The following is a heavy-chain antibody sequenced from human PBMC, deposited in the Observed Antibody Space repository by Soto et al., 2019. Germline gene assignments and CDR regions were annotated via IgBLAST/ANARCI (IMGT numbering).Heavy chain of an antibody. V-gene: IGHV1-58*02. Sequence: SVKVSCKASGYTFTKYGISWVRQAPGQGLEWIGWIVVGSGNTNYAQKFQERVTITRDMSTSTAYMELSSLRSEDTAVYYCAADGGIAPNAYYYGMDVWGQGTTVTSP. D-gene: IGHD6-13*01. J-gene: IGHJ6*02. CDR2: IVVGSGNT. CDR1: GYTFTKYG. CDR3: AADGGIAPNAYYYGMDV.